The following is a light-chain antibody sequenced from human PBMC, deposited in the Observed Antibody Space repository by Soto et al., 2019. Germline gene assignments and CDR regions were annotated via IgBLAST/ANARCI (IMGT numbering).Light chain of an antibody. CDR3: QQAYSFPFT. J-gene: IGKJ3*01. Sequence: DIQMTQFPSSVSASVGDSVAITCRASQIISNWVAWYQQKPGTAPRLLIYAATTLNSGVPSRFTGRRSVTDFTLTITDLQPEDFAIYYCQQAYSFPFTFGPGTKVDLK. CDR1: QIISNW. CDR2: AAT. V-gene: IGKV1-12*01.